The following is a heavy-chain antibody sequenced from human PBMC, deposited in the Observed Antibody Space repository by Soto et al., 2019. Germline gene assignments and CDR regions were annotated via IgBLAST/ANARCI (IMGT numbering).Heavy chain of an antibody. CDR2: IYYSGST. CDR3: ARVGGLAARTFDY. V-gene: IGHV4-59*01. CDR1: GGSISDFY. Sequence: SETLSLTCTVSGGSISDFYWSWIRQPPGKGLEWIDYIYYSGSTNYNPSLKSRVTISVDTSKNQFSLNLRSMSPADTAVYYCARVGGLAARTFDYWGPGTLVTVSS. J-gene: IGHJ4*02. D-gene: IGHD6-6*01.